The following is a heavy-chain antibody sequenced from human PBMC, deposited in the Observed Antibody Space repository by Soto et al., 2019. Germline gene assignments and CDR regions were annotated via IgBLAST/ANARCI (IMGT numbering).Heavy chain of an antibody. Sequence: QVQLVQSGAEVKKPGSSVKVSCKASGGTFSSYTISWVRQAPGQGLEWMGRIIPILGIANYAQKFHGRVTITADKSTSTAYMELSSLRSEDTAVYYCARDTAMVTVVSNNWFDPWGQGTLVTVSS. V-gene: IGHV1-69*08. CDR2: IIPILGIA. J-gene: IGHJ5*02. CDR1: GGTFSSYT. D-gene: IGHD5-18*01. CDR3: ARDTAMVTVVSNNWFDP.